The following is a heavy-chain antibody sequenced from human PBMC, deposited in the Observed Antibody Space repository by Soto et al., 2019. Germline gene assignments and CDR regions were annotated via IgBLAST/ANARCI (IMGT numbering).Heavy chain of an antibody. CDR3: SRIAVSGPITGFDY. J-gene: IGHJ4*02. V-gene: IGHV4-39*01. D-gene: IGHD6-19*01. Sequence: QLQLQESGPRLVKPSETLSPTCTVSGGSISNSSYLWGWIRQPPGKGLQWIGSVSYSGSTYYNPSLKSRVSISVDTSKTQSPLRLSSVTAAAPAVYYGSRIAVSGPITGFDYWGQGALVTVSS. CDR1: GGSISNSSYL. CDR2: VSYSGST.